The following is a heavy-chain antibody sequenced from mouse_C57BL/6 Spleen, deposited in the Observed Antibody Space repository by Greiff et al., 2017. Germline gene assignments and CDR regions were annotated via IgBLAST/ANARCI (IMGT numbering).Heavy chain of an antibody. CDR2: IYPSDSET. Sequence: QVQLQQPGAELVRPGSSVKLSCKASGYTFTSYWMDWVKQRPGQGLEWIGNIYPSDSETHYNQKFKDKATLTVDKSSSTAYMQRSSLTSEDAAVYYSARRRDSSGYVYFDYWGQGTTLTVSS. J-gene: IGHJ2*01. CDR1: GYTFTSYW. V-gene: IGHV1-61*01. D-gene: IGHD3-2*02. CDR3: ARRRDSSGYVYFDY.